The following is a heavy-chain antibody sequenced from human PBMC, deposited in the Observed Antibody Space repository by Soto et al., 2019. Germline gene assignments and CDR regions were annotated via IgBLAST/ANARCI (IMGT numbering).Heavy chain of an antibody. V-gene: IGHV1-18*04. CDR2: ISAYNGNT. CDR1: GYTFTSYT. J-gene: IGHJ6*02. Sequence: QVQLVQSGAEVKKPGASVKVSCKASGYTFTSYTISWVRQAPGQGLEWMGSISAYNGNTDYAQKFQGRVTMTTDTSTSTAYMGLRSLRSDDTAVYYCARLAGGTSGWYYYYGMDVWGQGATVTVSS. D-gene: IGHD6-19*01. CDR3: ARLAGGTSGWYYYYGMDV.